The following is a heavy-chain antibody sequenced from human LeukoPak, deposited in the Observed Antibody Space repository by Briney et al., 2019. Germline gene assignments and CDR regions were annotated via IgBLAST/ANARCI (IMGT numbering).Heavy chain of an antibody. CDR1: GFTFDDYA. Sequence: GGSLRLPCAASGFTFDDYAMHWVRQPPGKGLEWVSGISWNSGNIGYADSVKGRFTISRDNAKRSLYLQMDSLRVEDTALYYCVKDISGFYFGADYWGQGTLVTVSS. D-gene: IGHD3-22*01. CDR3: VKDISGFYFGADY. V-gene: IGHV3-9*01. CDR2: ISWNSGNI. J-gene: IGHJ4*02.